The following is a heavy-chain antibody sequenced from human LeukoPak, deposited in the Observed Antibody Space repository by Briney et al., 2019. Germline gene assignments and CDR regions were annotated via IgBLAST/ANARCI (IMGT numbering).Heavy chain of an antibody. V-gene: IGHV1-18*01. Sequence: VASVKVSCKASGYTFNTYGISWVRQAPRQRPEWMGWINTDNGNTKYAQKFQGRVTMTTDTSTSTAYMELSSLRSEDTAVYYCAASLAGTGTRNLVDYWGQGTLVTVSS. J-gene: IGHJ4*02. CDR1: GYTFNTYG. CDR3: AASLAGTGTRNLVDY. CDR2: INTDNGNT. D-gene: IGHD6-19*01.